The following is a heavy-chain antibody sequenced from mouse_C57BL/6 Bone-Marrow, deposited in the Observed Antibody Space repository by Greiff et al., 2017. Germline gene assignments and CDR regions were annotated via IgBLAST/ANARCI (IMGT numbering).Heavy chain of an antibody. CDR3: ARSPVYYYGSSPGFAY. CDR2: IHPNSGST. CDR1: GYTFTSYW. V-gene: IGHV1-64*01. Sequence: QVQLQQPGAELVKPGASVKLSCKASGYTFTSYWMHWVKQRPGQGLEWIGMIHPNSGSTNYNEKFKSKATLTVDKSSSTAYMQLSSLTSEDSAVYYCARSPVYYYGSSPGFAYWGQGTLVTVSA. J-gene: IGHJ3*01. D-gene: IGHD1-1*01.